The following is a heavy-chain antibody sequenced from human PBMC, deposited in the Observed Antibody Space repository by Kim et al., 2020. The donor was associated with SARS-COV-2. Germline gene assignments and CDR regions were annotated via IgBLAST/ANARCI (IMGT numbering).Heavy chain of an antibody. Sequence: SETLSLTCTVSGDSINPYYWSWIRQPPGKGLEWIGYVHYKVSTNYNPSLESRVTISMDTSKNEFSLKLNSVTAADTAIYYCARGERRGTLGNYRTGKFDYWGLGSLVTVSS. CDR3: ARGERRGTLGNYRTGKFDY. J-gene: IGHJ4*02. D-gene: IGHD3-10*01. CDR2: VHYKVST. V-gene: IGHV4-59*13. CDR1: GDSINPYY.